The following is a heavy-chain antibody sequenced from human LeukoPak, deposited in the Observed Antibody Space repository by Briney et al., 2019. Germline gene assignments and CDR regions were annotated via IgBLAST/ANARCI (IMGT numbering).Heavy chain of an antibody. D-gene: IGHD3-9*01. CDR2: IYPGDSDT. CDR3: ARPALTAPQTYYYYYGMDV. J-gene: IGHJ6*02. V-gene: IGHV5-51*01. Sequence: PGESLKISCQGSGYSFTSYWIGWVRQMPGKGLEWMGIIYPGDSDTRYSPSFQGQVTISADKSISTAYLQWSSLKASDTAMYYCARPALTAPQTYYYYYGMDVWGQGTTVTVSS. CDR1: GYSFTSYW.